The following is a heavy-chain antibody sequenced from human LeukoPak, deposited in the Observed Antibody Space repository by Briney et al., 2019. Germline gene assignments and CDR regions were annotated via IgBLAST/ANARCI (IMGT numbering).Heavy chain of an antibody. Sequence: GGSLRLSCAASGLTFSSPSMNWVRQTPGKGLEWVSSIISSRTYISYADSVKGRFTISRDNAKNALCLQMISLRAEDTAVYYCARISVAYCGGDCYSGFDPWGQGTLVTVSS. CDR1: GLTFSSPS. V-gene: IGHV3-21*01. CDR2: IISSRTYI. J-gene: IGHJ5*02. D-gene: IGHD2-21*02. CDR3: ARISVAYCGGDCYSGFDP.